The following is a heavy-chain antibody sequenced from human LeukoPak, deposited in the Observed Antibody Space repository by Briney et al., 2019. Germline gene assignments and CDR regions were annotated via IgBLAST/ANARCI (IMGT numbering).Heavy chain of an antibody. CDR2: IYYGGST. D-gene: IGHD1-26*01. V-gene: IGHV4-59*01. CDR1: GGSIRETY. Sequence: KASETLSLTCSVSGGSIRETYWSWIRQPPGKGLEWMGYIYYGGSTKSNPSLKSRVTISVDTSKNQFSLKLSSVTAADTAVYYCARGAAHMDVWGKGTTVTVSS. J-gene: IGHJ6*03. CDR3: ARGAAHMDV.